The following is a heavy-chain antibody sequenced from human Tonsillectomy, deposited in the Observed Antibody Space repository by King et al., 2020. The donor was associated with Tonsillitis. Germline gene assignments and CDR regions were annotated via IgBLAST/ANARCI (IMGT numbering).Heavy chain of an antibody. CDR1: GFTFSDYA. CDR3: ARNPYGNYWFDP. CDR2: ISYDGSSI. J-gene: IGHJ5*02. D-gene: IGHD4-11*01. Sequence: VQLVESGGGVVQPGRSLRLSCAASGFTFSDYAMHWVRQAPGKGLEWVAVISYDGSSIYYADCVKGRFTISRDNSKNTLYLQMNSLRAEDTAIYYCARNPYGNYWFDPWGQGTLVTVSS. V-gene: IGHV3-30*04.